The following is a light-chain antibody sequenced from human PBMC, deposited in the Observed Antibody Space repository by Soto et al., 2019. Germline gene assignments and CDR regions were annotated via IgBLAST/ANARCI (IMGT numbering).Light chain of an antibody. V-gene: IGLV2-14*01. CDR1: SSDIGDYKY. Sequence: SALTQPASVSGSPGQSITISCTGSSSDIGDYKYVSWYKQHPGKAPKLMIYDVSNRPSGVSNRFSGSKSGNTASLTISGLQAEDEAHYYCSSYTGINFVIFGGGTKLTVL. J-gene: IGLJ2*01. CDR3: SSYTGINFVI. CDR2: DVS.